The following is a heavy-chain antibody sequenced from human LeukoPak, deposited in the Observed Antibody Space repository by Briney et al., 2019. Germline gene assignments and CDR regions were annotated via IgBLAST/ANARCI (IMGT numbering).Heavy chain of an antibody. D-gene: IGHD6-19*01. CDR1: GFTFSSYW. CDR2: IKQDGSEK. CDR3: AKVGAVANYFDY. J-gene: IGHJ4*02. V-gene: IGHV3-7*03. Sequence: GGSLRLSCAASGFTFSSYWMSWVRQAPGKGLEWVANIKQDGSEKYYVDSVKGRFTISRDNAKNSLYLQMNSLRTEDTALYYCAKVGAVANYFDYWGQGALVTVSS.